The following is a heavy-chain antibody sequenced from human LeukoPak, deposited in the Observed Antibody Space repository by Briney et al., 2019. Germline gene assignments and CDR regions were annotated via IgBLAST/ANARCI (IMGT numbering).Heavy chain of an antibody. CDR2: IYYSGST. V-gene: IGHV4-59*01. D-gene: IGHD3-3*01. J-gene: IGHJ4*02. CDR1: GGSFSGYY. CDR3: ARVERDFWSGYYFDY. Sequence: PSETLSLTCAVYGGSFSGYYWSWIRQPPGKGLEWIGYIYYSGSTNYNPSLKSRVTISVDTSKNQFSLKLSSVTAADTAVYYCARVERDFWSGYYFDYWGQGTLVTVSS.